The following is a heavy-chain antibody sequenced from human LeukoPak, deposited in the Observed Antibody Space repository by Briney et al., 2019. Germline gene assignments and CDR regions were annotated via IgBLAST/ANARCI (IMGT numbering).Heavy chain of an antibody. J-gene: IGHJ4*02. CDR2: ISGSGSST. V-gene: IGHV3-23*01. CDR3: AKDSQSSY. CDR1: GFTFSTSA. Sequence: GGSLRLSCVVSGFTFSTSAMSWVRQAPGKGLEWVSAISGSGSSTYYADSVKGRFTISRDNSKNTLYLRMNSLRAEDTAVYYCAKDSQSSYWGQGTLVTVSS.